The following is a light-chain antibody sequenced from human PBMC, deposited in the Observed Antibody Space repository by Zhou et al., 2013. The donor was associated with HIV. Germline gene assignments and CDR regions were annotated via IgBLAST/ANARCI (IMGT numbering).Light chain of an antibody. CDR2: GAS. CDR3: QQYNHWPPLT. CDR1: QDIGNN. V-gene: IGKV3-15*01. J-gene: IGKJ4*01. Sequence: EIVMTQSPATLSLSPGERATLSCRASQDIGNNLAWYQQRPGQGPGLLIYGASTRATGTPARFSGSGSGTEFTLTISSLQSEDSALYYCQQYNHWPPLTFGGGTKVEIK.